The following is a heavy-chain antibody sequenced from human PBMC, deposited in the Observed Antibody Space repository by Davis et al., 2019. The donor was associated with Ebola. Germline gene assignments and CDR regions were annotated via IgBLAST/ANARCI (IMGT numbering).Heavy chain of an antibody. Sequence: SETLSLTCTVSGGSVSSGSYYWSWIRQPPGKGLEWIGYIYYSGSTNYNPSLKSRVTISVDTSKNQFSLKLSSVTAADTAVYYCARVDYDFWSGYYTGLWFDPWGQGTLVTVSS. CDR3: ARVDYDFWSGYYTGLWFDP. CDR2: IYYSGST. V-gene: IGHV4-61*01. J-gene: IGHJ5*02. D-gene: IGHD3-3*01. CDR1: GGSVSSGSYY.